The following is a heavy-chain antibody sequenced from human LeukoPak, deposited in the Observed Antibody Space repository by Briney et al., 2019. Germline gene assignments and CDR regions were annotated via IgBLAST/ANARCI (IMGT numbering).Heavy chain of an antibody. CDR1: GGSFSGYY. D-gene: IGHD3-10*01. V-gene: IGHV4-34*01. CDR2: INHSGST. Sequence: PSETLSLTCAVYGGSFSGYYWSWIRQPPGKGLEWIGEINHSGSTNYNPSLKSRVTISVDTSKNQFSLKLSSVTAADTAVYYCARGLGRLLWFGELFNINNWFDPWGQGTLVTVSS. CDR3: ARGLGRLLWFGELFNINNWFDP. J-gene: IGHJ5*02.